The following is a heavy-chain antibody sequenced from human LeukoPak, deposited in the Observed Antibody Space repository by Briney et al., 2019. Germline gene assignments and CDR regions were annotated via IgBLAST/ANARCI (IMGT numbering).Heavy chain of an antibody. J-gene: IGHJ4*02. CDR2: IYSGGST. D-gene: IGHD4-17*01. CDR3: ARDRDYGDWYFDY. Sequence: GGSLRLSCAASGFTFSSYAMSWVRQAPGKGLEWVSVIYSGGSTYYADSVKGRFTISRDNSKNTLYLQMNSLRAEDTAVYYCARDRDYGDWYFDYWGQGTLVTVSS. CDR1: GFTFSSYA. V-gene: IGHV3-53*01.